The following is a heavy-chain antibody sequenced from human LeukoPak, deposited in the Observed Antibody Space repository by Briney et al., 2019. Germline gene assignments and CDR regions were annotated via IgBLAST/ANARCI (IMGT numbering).Heavy chain of an antibody. CDR1: GFTFSSYG. CDR3: ARDRSVDPDYNWFDP. V-gene: IGHV3-33*01. J-gene: IGHJ5*02. D-gene: IGHD6-19*01. Sequence: LGGSLRLSCAASGFTFSSYGMHWVRQAPGKGLEWVAVIWYDGSNKYYADSVKGRFTISRNNSKNTLYLQMNSLRAEDTAVYYCARDRSVDPDYNWFDPWGQGTLVTVSS. CDR2: IWYDGSNK.